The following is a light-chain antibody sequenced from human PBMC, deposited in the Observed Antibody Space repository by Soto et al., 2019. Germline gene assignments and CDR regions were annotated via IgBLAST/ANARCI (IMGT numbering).Light chain of an antibody. J-gene: IGKJ3*01. CDR2: GAS. V-gene: IGKV3-20*01. CDR1: QSVTNSY. Sequence: EIVLTQSPGTLSLSPGERATLSCGASQSVTNSYLAWYQQRPGQAPRLLIYGASSRATGIPDRFSGSGSGTDFTLTISRLEPEDFAVYYCQQYGSSPFTFGPGTKVDIK. CDR3: QQYGSSPFT.